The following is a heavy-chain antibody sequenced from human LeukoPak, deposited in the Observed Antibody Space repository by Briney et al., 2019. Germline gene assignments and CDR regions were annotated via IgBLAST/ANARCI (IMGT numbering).Heavy chain of an antibody. CDR2: ISSSSSYI. Sequence: PGGSLRLSCAASGFTFSSYSMNWVRQAPGKGLEWVSSISSSSSYIYYADSVKGRFTISRDNAKNSLYLQMNSLRAEDTAVYYCARVPRSATREYYFDYWGQGTLVTVSS. V-gene: IGHV3-21*01. D-gene: IGHD2-15*01. CDR3: ARVPRSATREYYFDY. CDR1: GFTFSSYS. J-gene: IGHJ4*02.